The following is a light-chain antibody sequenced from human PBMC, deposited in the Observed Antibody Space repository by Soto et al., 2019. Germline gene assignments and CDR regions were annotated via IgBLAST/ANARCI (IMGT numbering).Light chain of an antibody. V-gene: IGLV2-23*02. Sequence: QSVLTLPASVSGSPRQSSTISCTGTNSDVGSYNLVSWFQQHPGKAPKLVSYEVTKRPSGGSDRFSGSKSGNTASLTISGLPAEDEPDYYFFSYAGDSVDVFRTGTQATVL. J-gene: IGLJ1*01. CDR1: NSDVGSYNL. CDR3: FSYAGDSVDV. CDR2: EVT.